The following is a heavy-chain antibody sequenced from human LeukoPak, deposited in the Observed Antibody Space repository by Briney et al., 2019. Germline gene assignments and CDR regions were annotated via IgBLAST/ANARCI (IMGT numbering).Heavy chain of an antibody. V-gene: IGHV6-1*01. J-gene: IGHJ4*02. CDR3: ARDLLYSLDF. D-gene: IGHD5-12*01. CDR1: GNTVSSNGAA. Sequence: SQTLSLTCAISGNTVSSNGAAWNWIRQSPSRGLEWLGRTYYRSKWYNDYALSVKSRITINPDTSKNQFSLQLNSVTPEDTAVYYCARDLLYSLDFWGQGTLVTVSS. CDR2: TYYRSKWYN.